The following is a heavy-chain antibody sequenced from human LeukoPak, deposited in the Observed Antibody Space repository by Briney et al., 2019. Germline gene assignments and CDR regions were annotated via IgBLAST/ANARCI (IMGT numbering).Heavy chain of an antibody. CDR2: IDYSGGDT. CDR1: GFTLSSYE. V-gene: IGHV3-23*01. Sequence: GGSLRLSCTASGFTLSSYEMSWIRQAPGKGLEWVSSIDYSGGDTHYADSVKGRFTISRDNSKNTLYLQMNSLRAEDTAVYYCARGPRFAIRLIVVVTKGHFDYWGQGTLVTVSS. D-gene: IGHD3-22*01. J-gene: IGHJ4*02. CDR3: ARGPRFAIRLIVVVTKGHFDY.